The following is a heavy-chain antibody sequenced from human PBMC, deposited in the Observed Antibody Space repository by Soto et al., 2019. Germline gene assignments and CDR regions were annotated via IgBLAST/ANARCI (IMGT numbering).Heavy chain of an antibody. J-gene: IGHJ5*02. V-gene: IGHV4-61*01. CDR1: GGSVSTGIYY. CDR3: ARLPGITLVGEGWFEP. D-gene: IGHD3-3*01. CDR2: IYYSGRN. Sequence: PSETLSLTCTVSGGSVSTGIYYWSWIRQPPGKGLEWIAYIYYSGRNNYNPALQSRVTISVETSKNQFTLKVSSVAAADTAVYYCARLPGITLVGEGWFEPWGQGTLVTFYS.